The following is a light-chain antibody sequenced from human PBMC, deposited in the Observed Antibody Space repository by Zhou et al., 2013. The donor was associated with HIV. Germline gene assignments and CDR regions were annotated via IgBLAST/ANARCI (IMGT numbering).Light chain of an antibody. CDR1: QSIGSS. Sequence: DIQMTQSPSILSASVGDTVTITCRASQSIGSSLAWYQQRAGKAPKLLIQKASSLESGVPSRFSGGGSGTEFTLTISSLQPDDFGTYYCQQCNSYPYTFGQGTKLEIK. J-gene: IGKJ2*01. V-gene: IGKV1-5*03. CDR2: KAS. CDR3: QQCNSYPYT.